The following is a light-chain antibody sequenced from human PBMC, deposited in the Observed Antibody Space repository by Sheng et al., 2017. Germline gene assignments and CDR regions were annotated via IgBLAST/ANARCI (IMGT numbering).Light chain of an antibody. CDR3: QQYGSSPLT. J-gene: IGKJ4*01. Sequence: EIVLTQSPGTLPLSPGERATLSCRASQTVARNFLAWYQQRPGQSPRLVIYAASNRATGIPDRFGGSGSGRDFTLTINRLEPEDFAVYYCQQYGSSPLTFGGGTKVEDQT. CDR1: QTVARNF. V-gene: IGKV3-20*01. CDR2: AAS.